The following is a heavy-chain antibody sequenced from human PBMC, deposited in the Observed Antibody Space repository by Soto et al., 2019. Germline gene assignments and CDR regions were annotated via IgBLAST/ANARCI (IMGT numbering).Heavy chain of an antibody. CDR2: INPSGGST. V-gene: IGHV1-46*01. CDR3: ARGPRMIGQIPPDGYGRY. CDR1: GYTFTSYY. D-gene: IGHD5-12*01. Sequence: GASVKVSCKASGYTFTSYYMHWVRQAPGQGLEWMGIINPSGGSTSYAQKFQGRVTMTRDTSTSTVYMELSSLRSEDTAVYYCARGPRMIGQIPPDGYGRYWGQGTLVTVSS. J-gene: IGHJ4*02.